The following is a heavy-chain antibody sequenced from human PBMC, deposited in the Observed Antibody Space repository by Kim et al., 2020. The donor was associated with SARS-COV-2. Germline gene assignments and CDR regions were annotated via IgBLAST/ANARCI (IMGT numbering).Heavy chain of an antibody. CDR1: GFTFSSYE. J-gene: IGHJ4*02. CDR3: ARDVKRYGKATQYYFDY. CDR2: ISSSGSTI. D-gene: IGHD2-15*01. Sequence: GGSLRLSCAASGFTFSSYEMNWVRQAPGKGLEWVSYISSSGSTIYYADSVKGRFTISRDNAKNSLYLQMNSLRAEDTAVYYCARDVKRYGKATQYYFDYWGQGTLVTVSS. V-gene: IGHV3-48*03.